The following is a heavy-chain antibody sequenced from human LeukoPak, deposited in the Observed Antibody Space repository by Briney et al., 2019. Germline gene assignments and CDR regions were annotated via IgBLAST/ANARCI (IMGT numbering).Heavy chain of an antibody. Sequence: ASVKVPCKTSGYHFTRYDINWVRQATGQGLEWMGWMNPNSCNTGYAQKFQGRINITRNHSISTAYTELSSLECEDTDCFYCSRGPKWSGSYYYVDYWSQGTLVTVSS. CDR1: GYHFTRYD. J-gene: IGHJ4*02. CDR2: MNPNSCNT. D-gene: IGHD1-26*01. CDR3: SRGPKWSGSYYYVDY. V-gene: IGHV1-8*03.